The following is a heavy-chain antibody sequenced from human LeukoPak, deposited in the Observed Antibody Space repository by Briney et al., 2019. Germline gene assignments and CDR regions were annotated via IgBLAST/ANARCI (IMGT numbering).Heavy chain of an antibody. J-gene: IGHJ5*02. D-gene: IGHD2-15*01. CDR2: IYYSGTT. CDR1: GGSISSYY. V-gene: IGHV4-59*12. Sequence: SETLSLTCTVSGGSISSYYWSWIRQPPGKGLEWIGYIYYSGTTNYNPSLKSRVTISVDTSKNQFSLNLISVTAADTAVYFCARGRGGGGSSNNWFDPWGQGTLVTVSS. CDR3: ARGRGGGGSSNNWFDP.